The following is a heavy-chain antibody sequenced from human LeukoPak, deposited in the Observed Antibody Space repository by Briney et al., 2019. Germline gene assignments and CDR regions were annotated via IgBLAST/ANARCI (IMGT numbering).Heavy chain of an antibody. CDR3: ARLYELGLPSFFYYYYMDV. CDR1: GGSMSGHY. J-gene: IGHJ6*03. Sequence: PSETLSLTCTVSGGSMSGHYWTWIRQPPGKGLEWIGYIYYSGSTNYNPSLESRVTMSVDTSKNQFSLKLTSVTAADTGVYYCARLYELGLPSFFYYYYMDVWGRGTTVTVSS. CDR2: IYYSGST. V-gene: IGHV4-59*11. D-gene: IGHD1-7*01.